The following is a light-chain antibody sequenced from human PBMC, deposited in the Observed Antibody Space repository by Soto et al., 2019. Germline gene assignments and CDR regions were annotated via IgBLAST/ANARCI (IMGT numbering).Light chain of an antibody. CDR1: NIRSKS. CDR2: GDR. CDR3: QVWDSSSDHVV. V-gene: IGLV3-21*02. J-gene: IGLJ1*01. Sequence: SYELTQPPSVSVAPGQTARITCGGHNIRSKSVHWYQQKPGQAPVLVVYGDRDRPSGIPERFSGSNSGNTATLTISRVEAGDEAEYYCQVWDSSSDHVVFGTGTKVTVL.